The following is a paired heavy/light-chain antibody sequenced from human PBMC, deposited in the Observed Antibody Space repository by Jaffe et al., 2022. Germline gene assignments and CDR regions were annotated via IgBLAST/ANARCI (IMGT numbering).Heavy chain of an antibody. J-gene: IGHJ4*02. CDR3: MRPLTYSIDS. Sequence: EVQLVQSGAEVKKPGESLRISCKASGYSFTTYWIGWVRQMPGKGLEYMGIIYPGDSNTRYSPSFQGQVTISADKSITTAYLQWSSLKASDTAMYYCMRPLTYSIDSWGQGTLVTVSS. D-gene: IGHD3-16*01. CDR2: IYPGDSNT. CDR1: GYSFTTYW. V-gene: IGHV5-51*03.
Light chain of an antibody. Sequence: DVVMTQSPLSLPVTLGQPASISCRSSQSLIHSDGNTYLSWFQQRPGQSPRRLIYKVSNRDSGVPDRFSGSGSGTDFTLKISRVEAEDVGVYYCMQGTHWPRTFGQGTKVEIK. CDR1: QSLIHSDGNTY. J-gene: IGKJ1*01. V-gene: IGKV2-30*02. CDR3: MQGTHWPRT. CDR2: KVS.